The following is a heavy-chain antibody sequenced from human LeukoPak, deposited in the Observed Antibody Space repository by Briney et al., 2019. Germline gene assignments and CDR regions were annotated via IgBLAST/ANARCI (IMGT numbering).Heavy chain of an antibody. CDR3: ARGTARPATALDY. J-gene: IGHJ4*02. V-gene: IGHV1-46*01. CDR2: INPSSGDT. Sequence: GASVKVSCKASGYSFTSYYIHWVRQAPGQGLEWVGIINPSSGDTSSAQKFQGRVTVTRDMSTSTAYMVLSSLRSEDTAMYYCARGTARPATALDYWGQGTQVTVSS. CDR1: GYSFTSYY. D-gene: IGHD6-6*01.